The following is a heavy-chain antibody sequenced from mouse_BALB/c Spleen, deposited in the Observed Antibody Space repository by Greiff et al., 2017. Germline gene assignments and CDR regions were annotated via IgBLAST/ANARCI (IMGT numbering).Heavy chain of an antibody. CDR2: IYPSDSYT. CDR1: GYTFTSYW. Sequence: QVQLQQPGAELVRPGASVKLSCKASGYTFTSYWINWVKQRPGQGLEWIGNIYPSDSYTNYNQKFKDKATLTVDKSSSTAYMQLSSPTSEDSAVYYCASNGKHGGFAYWGQGTLVTVSA. V-gene: IGHV1-69*02. J-gene: IGHJ3*01. CDR3: ASNGKHGGFAY.